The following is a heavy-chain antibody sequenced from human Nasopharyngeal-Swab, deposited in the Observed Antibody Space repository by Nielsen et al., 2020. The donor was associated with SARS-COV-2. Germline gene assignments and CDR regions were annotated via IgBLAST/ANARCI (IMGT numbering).Heavy chain of an antibody. J-gene: IGHJ3*01. Sequence: SDTLSLTCTVSGGSISSDNYFWIWIRQRPGKGLEWIGYIHYTGKTYYNPSLESRLTISLDTSRNQFSLMLRSVTAADTAVYYCAREVINQAVSDAFDFWGQGTMVTVSS. D-gene: IGHD3-16*02. V-gene: IGHV4-31*03. CDR1: GGSISSDNYF. CDR3: AREVINQAVSDAFDF. CDR2: IHYTGKT.